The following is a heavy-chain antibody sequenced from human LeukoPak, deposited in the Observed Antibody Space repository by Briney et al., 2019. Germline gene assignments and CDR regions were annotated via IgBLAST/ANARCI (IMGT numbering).Heavy chain of an antibody. J-gene: IGHJ3*02. V-gene: IGHV1-69*06. CDR3: ARDRGEYYDSSGYYFDAFDI. CDR2: IIPIFGTA. D-gene: IGHD3-22*01. CDR1: GGTFSSYA. Sequence: ASVKVSCKASGGTFSSYAISWVRQAPGQGLEWMGGIIPIFGTANYAQKFQGRVTITADKSTSTAYMELSSPRSEDTAVYYCARDRGEYYDSSGYYFDAFDIWGQGTMVTVSS.